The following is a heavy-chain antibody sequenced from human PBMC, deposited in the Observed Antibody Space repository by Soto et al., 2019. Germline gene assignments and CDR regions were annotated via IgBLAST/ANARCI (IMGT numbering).Heavy chain of an antibody. J-gene: IGHJ4*02. V-gene: IGHV4-34*01. Sequence: SETLSLTCAVYGGSFSGYYWSWIRQPPGKGLEWIGEINHSGSTNYNPSPKSRVTISVDTSKNQFSLKLSSVTAADTAVYYCARGVRCSGGTCLAWEHFDYWGQGTLVTVSS. CDR2: INHSGST. CDR1: GGSFSGYY. CDR3: ARGVRCSGGTCLAWEHFDY. D-gene: IGHD2-15*01.